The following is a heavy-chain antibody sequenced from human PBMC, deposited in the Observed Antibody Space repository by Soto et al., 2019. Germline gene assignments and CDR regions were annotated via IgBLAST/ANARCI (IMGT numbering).Heavy chain of an antibody. CDR2: INHRGGA. V-gene: IGHV4-34*01. J-gene: IGHJ4*02. Sequence: FSGYGGPFSGYYWSCIRQTPGKGLEWIGEINHRGGANYKPSLKSRVTISVDTSKNQFSLNLNSVTAADTAVHSRARGQPRGGSSGLFIWGQGTLVNVSS. D-gene: IGHD6-19*01. CDR3: ARGQPRGGSSGLFI. CDR1: GGPFSGYY.